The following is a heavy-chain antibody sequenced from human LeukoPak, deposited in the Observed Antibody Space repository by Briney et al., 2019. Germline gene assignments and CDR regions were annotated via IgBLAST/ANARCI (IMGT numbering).Heavy chain of an antibody. CDR3: APEYYGSGRPEDDY. CDR1: GGTFSSYA. Sequence: ASVKVSCKASGGTFSSYAISWVRQAPGQGLEWMGRIIPIFGPANYAQKLQGRVTITTDEATSTGYVELSSLRSEDTAVYYCAPEYYGSGRPEDDYWGQGTLVTVSS. CDR2: IIPIFGPA. D-gene: IGHD3-10*01. V-gene: IGHV1-69*05. J-gene: IGHJ4*02.